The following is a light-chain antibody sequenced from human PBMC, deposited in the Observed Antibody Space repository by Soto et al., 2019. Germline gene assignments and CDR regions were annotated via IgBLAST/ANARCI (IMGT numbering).Light chain of an antibody. CDR3: SSYTDTNTLV. J-gene: IGLJ1*01. CDR1: SSDVGGFQY. CDR2: EVS. Sequence: QSVLTQPHSAPGSPGQSVTISCTGTSSDVGGFQYVSWYQQHPGKAPKVMIYEVSQRPSGVPDRFSGSKSGNTASLTVSGLQAEDEADYYCSSYTDTNTLVFXTGTKVTVL. V-gene: IGLV2-8*01.